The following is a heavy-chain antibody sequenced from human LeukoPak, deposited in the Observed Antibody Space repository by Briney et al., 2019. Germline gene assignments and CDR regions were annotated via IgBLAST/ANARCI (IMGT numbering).Heavy chain of an antibody. CDR3: AREGYYDSSGYYYVDY. V-gene: IGHV4-59*12. CDR1: GGSISSYY. CDR2: IYYSGST. D-gene: IGHD3-22*01. Sequence: NPSETLSLTCTVSGGSISSYYWSWIRQPPGKGLEWIGYIYYSGSTYYNPSLKSRVTISVDTSKNQFSLKLSSVTAADTAVYYCAREGYYDSSGYYYVDYWGQGTLVTVSS. J-gene: IGHJ4*02.